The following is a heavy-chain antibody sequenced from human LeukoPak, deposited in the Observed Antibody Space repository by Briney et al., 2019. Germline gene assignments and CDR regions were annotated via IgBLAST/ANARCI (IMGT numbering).Heavy chain of an antibody. CDR3: ARDGQGLHY. Sequence: PGGSLRLSCAASGFTFSSYAMSWVRQAPGKGLVWVSRSNDGTSTSYADSVKGRFTISRDNAKNTLYLQMNSLRGEDTAVYYCARDGQGLHYWGQGALVTVSS. V-gene: IGHV3-74*01. D-gene: IGHD4-11*01. J-gene: IGHJ4*02. CDR1: GFTFSSYA. CDR2: SNDGTST.